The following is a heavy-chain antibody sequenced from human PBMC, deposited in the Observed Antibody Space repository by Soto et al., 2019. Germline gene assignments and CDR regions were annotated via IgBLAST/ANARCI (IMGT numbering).Heavy chain of an antibody. CDR1: GFTFSSYA. J-gene: IGHJ3*02. CDR2: ISYDGSNK. V-gene: IGHV3-30-3*01. CDR3: ARGGPYYYDSSGWGALEI. D-gene: IGHD3-22*01. Sequence: QVQLVESGGGVVQPGRSLRLSCAASGFTFSSYAMHWVRQAPGKGLEWVAVISYDGSNKYYADSVKGRFTISRDNSKNTLYLKMNSLRAEDTAVYYCARGGPYYYDSSGWGALEIWGQGTMVTVSS.